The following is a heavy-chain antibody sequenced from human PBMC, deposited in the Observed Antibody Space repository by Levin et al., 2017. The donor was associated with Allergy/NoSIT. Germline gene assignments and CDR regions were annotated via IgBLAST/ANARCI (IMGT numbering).Heavy chain of an antibody. D-gene: IGHD6-19*01. CDR2: ISSNGGST. CDR1: GFTFSSYA. J-gene: IGHJ5*02. V-gene: IGHV3-64D*06. Sequence: GESLKISCSASGFTFSSYAMHWVRQAPGKGLEYVSAISSNGGSTYYADSVKGRFTISRDNSKNTLYLQMSSLRAEDTAVYYCVKDRVAGTKYNWFDPWGQGTLVTVSS. CDR3: VKDRVAGTKYNWFDP.